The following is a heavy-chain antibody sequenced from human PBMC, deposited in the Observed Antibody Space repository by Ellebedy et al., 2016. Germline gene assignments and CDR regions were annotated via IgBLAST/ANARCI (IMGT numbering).Heavy chain of an antibody. Sequence: ASVKVSCXASGGTFSSYAMHWVRQAPGQGLEWMGWINPNSGGTNYAQKFQGRVTMTRDTSISTAYMELSRLRSDDTAVYYCARDVVVPAAMLDYWGQGTLVTVSS. D-gene: IGHD2-2*01. CDR2: INPNSGGT. CDR1: GGTFSSYA. J-gene: IGHJ4*02. CDR3: ARDVVVPAAMLDY. V-gene: IGHV1-2*02.